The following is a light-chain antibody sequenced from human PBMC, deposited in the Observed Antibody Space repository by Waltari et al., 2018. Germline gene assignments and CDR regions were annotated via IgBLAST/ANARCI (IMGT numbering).Light chain of an antibody. V-gene: IGLV1-47*01. CDR3: AAWDDSLSGSWV. CDR2: RNK. CDR1: SSNIGSKY. Sequence: QSVLTQPPSASGTPGQRVTISCSGSSSNIGSKYVYWYQQLPGTAPKLLIYRNKRRPAGCPDLFSGAKSGTSSSRALSGRRSEDEADYYCAAWDDSLSGSWVFGGGTKLTVL. J-gene: IGLJ3*02.